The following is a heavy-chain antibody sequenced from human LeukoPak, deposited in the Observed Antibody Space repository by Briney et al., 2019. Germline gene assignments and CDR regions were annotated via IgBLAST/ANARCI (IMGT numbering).Heavy chain of an antibody. CDR1: GFTFRDYY. CDR2: INSGGTTI. V-gene: IGHV3-11*01. CDR3: ARDVARIMDY. J-gene: IGHJ4*02. D-gene: IGHD2-15*01. Sequence: GGSLRLSCAASGFTFRDYYMTWIRQAPGKGLEWVSQINSGGTTIYYADSVKGRFIMSRGNVKNSVYLQMNSLRADDTAVYYCARDVARIMDYWGQGTLVTVSS.